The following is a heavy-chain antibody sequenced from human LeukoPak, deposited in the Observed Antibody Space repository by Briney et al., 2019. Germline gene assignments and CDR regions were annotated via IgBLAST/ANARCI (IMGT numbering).Heavy chain of an antibody. CDR2: ISGSGGST. J-gene: IGHJ4*02. CDR1: GFTFSSYA. V-gene: IGHV3-23*01. D-gene: IGHD1-26*01. CDR3: AKDADSGSYLYYFDY. Sequence: GGSLRLSCAASGFTFSSYAMSWVRQAPGKGLERVSAISGSGGSTYYADSVKGRFTISRDNSKNTLYLQMNSLRAEDTAVYYCAKDADSGSYLYYFDYWGQGTLVTVSS.